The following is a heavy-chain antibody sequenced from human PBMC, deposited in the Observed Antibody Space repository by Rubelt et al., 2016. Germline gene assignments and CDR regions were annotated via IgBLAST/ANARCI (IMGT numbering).Heavy chain of an antibody. CDR2: INTNTGNP. CDR1: GYTFTSYA. CDR3: AREAYYDSSGYYFGWFDP. J-gene: IGHJ5*02. Sequence: QVQLVQSGAEVKKPGASVKVSCKASGYTFTSYAMNWVRQAPGQGLEWMGWINTNTGNPTYAQGLPGRFGFSLATACSTAYLQISSLKAEDTAVYYCAREAYYDSSGYYFGWFDPWGQGTLVTVSS. D-gene: IGHD3-22*01. V-gene: IGHV7-4-1*02.